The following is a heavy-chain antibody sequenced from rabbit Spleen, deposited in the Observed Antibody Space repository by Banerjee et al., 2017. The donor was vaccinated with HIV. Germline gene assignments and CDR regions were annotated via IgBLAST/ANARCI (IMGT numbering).Heavy chain of an antibody. CDR2: IDAGSSGFT. V-gene: IGHV1S45*01. Sequence: QEQLEESGGDLVKPGASLTLTCIASGVSFSGSSYMCWVRQAPGKGLEWIACIDAGSSGFTYFASWAKGRFTISKTSSTTVTLQMTSLAAADTATYFCARDAGSGDYIDVYFDLWGQGTLVTVS. J-gene: IGHJ4*01. CDR3: ARDAGSGDYIDVYFDL. D-gene: IGHD8-1*01. CDR1: GVSFSGSSY.